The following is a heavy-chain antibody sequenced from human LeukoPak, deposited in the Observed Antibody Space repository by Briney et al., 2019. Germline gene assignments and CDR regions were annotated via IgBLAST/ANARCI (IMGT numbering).Heavy chain of an antibody. J-gene: IGHJ5*02. CDR1: GFTFSNYW. D-gene: IGHD2/OR15-2a*01. Sequence: GGSLRLSCAAAGFTFSNYWMSWVRQAPGKGLEWVANIEQNESQKYYVDSVKGRFTISRDNARNSLYLQMSSLRAEDTAVYYCARVPNQYGSNWFDPWGQGTLVTVSS. CDR3: ARVPNQYGSNWFDP. CDR2: IEQNESQK. V-gene: IGHV3-7*01.